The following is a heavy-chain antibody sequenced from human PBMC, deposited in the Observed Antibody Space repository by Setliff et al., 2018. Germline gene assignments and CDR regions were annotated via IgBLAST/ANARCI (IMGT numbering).Heavy chain of an antibody. D-gene: IGHD3-22*01. J-gene: IGHJ4*02. CDR1: GGSISGYY. CDR3: ARGSYYDSSGYSPDFFDY. CDR2: IYTSGSI. V-gene: IGHV4-4*08. Sequence: SETLSLTCNVFGGSISGYYWNWIRQPPGKGLEWIGNIYTSGSIKYNPSLRSRVTISVDTSKNQFSLRLTSATAADTAVYYCARGSYYDSSGYSPDFFDYWGQATLVTVSS.